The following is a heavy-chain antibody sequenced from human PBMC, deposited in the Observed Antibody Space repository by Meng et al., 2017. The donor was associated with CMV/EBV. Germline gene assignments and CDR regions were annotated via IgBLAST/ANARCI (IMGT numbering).Heavy chain of an antibody. V-gene: IGHV1-2*02. CDR3: ARVPESGFLEWLLAY. Sequence: ASGYTFTGYYMHWVRQAPGQGLEWMGWINPNSGGTNYAQKFQGRVTMTRDTSISTAYMELSRLRSDDTAVYYCARVPESGFLEWLLAYWGQGTLVTVS. J-gene: IGHJ4*02. D-gene: IGHD3-3*01. CDR2: INPNSGGT. CDR1: GYTFTGYY.